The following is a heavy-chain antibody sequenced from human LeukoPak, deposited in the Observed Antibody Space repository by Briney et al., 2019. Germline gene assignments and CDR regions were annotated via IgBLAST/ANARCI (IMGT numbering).Heavy chain of an antibody. V-gene: IGHV3-23*01. CDR2: ISGSGGST. CDR1: GFTFSSYA. CDR3: AKDFGTMVRGVITPYYFDY. Sequence: GGSLRLSCAASGFTFSSYAMSWVRQAPGKGLEWVSAISGSGGSTYYADSVKGRFTISRDNSKNTLYLQVNSLRAEDTAVYYSAKDFGTMVRGVITPYYFDYGGQGTLVTVS. J-gene: IGHJ4*02. D-gene: IGHD3-10*01.